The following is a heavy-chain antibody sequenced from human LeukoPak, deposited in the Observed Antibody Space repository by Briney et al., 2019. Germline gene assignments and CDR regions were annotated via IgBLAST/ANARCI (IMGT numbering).Heavy chain of an antibody. CDR2: IRYDGSNK. V-gene: IGHV3-30*02. Sequence: GGSLRLSCAASGFTFSSYGMHWVRQAPGKGLEWVTFIRYDGSNKYYADSVKGRFTISRDNSKNTLNLHMNSLRAEDTAVYYCARDHHRRLYDSQARDTFDIWGQGTMVTVSS. CDR3: ARDHHRRLYDSQARDTFDI. J-gene: IGHJ3*02. D-gene: IGHD3-22*01. CDR1: GFTFSSYG.